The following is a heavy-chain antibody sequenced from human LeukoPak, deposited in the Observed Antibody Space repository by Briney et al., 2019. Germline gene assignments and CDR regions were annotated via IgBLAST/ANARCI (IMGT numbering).Heavy chain of an antibody. V-gene: IGHV4-38-2*02. CDR3: ARHVVAVGFDY. CDR2: IYHSGST. J-gene: IGHJ4*02. D-gene: IGHD3-22*01. Sequence: SETLSLTCTVSGYSISSGYYWGWIRQPPGKGLEWVGSIYHSGSTYYNPSLKSRVTISVDTSKNQFSLKLSSVTAADTAVYYCARHVVAVGFDYWGQGTLVTVSS. CDR1: GYSISSGYY.